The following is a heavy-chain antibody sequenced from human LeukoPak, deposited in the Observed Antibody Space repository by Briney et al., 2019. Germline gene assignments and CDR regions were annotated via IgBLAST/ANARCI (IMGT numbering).Heavy chain of an antibody. D-gene: IGHD2-21*01. CDR1: GFTFSSYG. V-gene: IGHV3-74*01. CDR2: INSDGSST. Sequence: GGSLRLSCAASGFTFSSYGMSWVRQAPGKGLVWVSRINSDGSSTTYADSVKGRFTISRDNAKNTLYLQMNSLRAGDTAVYYCARDGVEFYNWFDPWGQGILVTVSS. J-gene: IGHJ5*02. CDR3: ARDGVEFYNWFDP.